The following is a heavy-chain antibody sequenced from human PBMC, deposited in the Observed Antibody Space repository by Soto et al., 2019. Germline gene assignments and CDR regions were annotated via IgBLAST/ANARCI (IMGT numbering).Heavy chain of an antibody. CDR2: IYSGGST. V-gene: IGHV3-53*01. CDR3: ARDKITIFGVAPDAFDT. CDR1: GFTVSSNY. J-gene: IGHJ3*02. D-gene: IGHD3-3*01. Sequence: GGSLRLSCAASGFTVSSNYMSWVRQAPGKGLEWVSVIYSGGSTYYADSVKGRFTISRDNSKNTLYLQMNSLRAEDTAVYYCARDKITIFGVAPDAFDTWGQGTMVTVSS.